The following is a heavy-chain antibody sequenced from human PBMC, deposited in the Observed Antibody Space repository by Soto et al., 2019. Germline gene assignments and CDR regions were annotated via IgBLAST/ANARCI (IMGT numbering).Heavy chain of an antibody. V-gene: IGHV3-23*01. CDR2: ISGSGGST. J-gene: IGHJ6*02. Sequence: EVQLLESGGGLVQPGGSLRLSCAASGFTFSSYAMSWVRQAPGKGLEWVSAISGSGGSTYYADSVKGRFTISRDNSKNTLYRQLNSLRSEDTAVYCCAKGEVVTALNYYYYGMDVWGQGTTVTVSS. D-gene: IGHD2-21*02. CDR1: GFTFSSYA. CDR3: AKGEVVTALNYYYYGMDV.